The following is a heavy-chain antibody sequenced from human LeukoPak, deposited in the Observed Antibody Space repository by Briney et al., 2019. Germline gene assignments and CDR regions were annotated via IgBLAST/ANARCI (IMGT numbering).Heavy chain of an antibody. J-gene: IGHJ4*02. CDR2: IYYSGST. D-gene: IGHD6-13*01. CDR3: ARLIAAAGHADYFDY. CDR1: GGSISSSSYY. V-gene: IGHV4-39*07. Sequence: SETLSLTCTVSGGSISSSSYYWGWIRQPPGKGLEWIGSIYYSGSTNYNPSLKSRVTISVDTSKNQFSLKLSSVTAADTAVYYCARLIAAAGHADYFDYWGQGTLVTVSS.